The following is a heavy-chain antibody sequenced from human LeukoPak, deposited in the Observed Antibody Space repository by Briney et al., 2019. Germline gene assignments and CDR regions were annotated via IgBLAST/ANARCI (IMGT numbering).Heavy chain of an antibody. CDR3: ARVPTDYDILTGYA. CDR2: ISSSSSYI. D-gene: IGHD3-9*01. V-gene: IGHV3-21*01. J-gene: IGHJ5*02. Sequence: KPGGSLRLSCAASGLTFISYSMNWLRQAPGKGLECVSSISSSSSYIYYADSVKGRFTISRDNAKNSLYLQMNSLRAEDTAVYYCARVPTDYDILTGYAWGQGTLVTVSS. CDR1: GLTFISYS.